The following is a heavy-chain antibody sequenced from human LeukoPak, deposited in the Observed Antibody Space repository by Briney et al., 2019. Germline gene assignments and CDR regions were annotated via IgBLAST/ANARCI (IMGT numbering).Heavy chain of an antibody. J-gene: IGHJ5*02. Sequence: ASVKVSCKASGYTFTDYYLHWVRQAPGQGLEWMGRINPNSGGTNYAQKFQGRVTMTRDTSISTAYMDLSRLRSDDTAVYYCAREGGFRIGHGYNLYWFDPWGQGTLVTVSS. CDR3: AREGGFRIGHGYNLYWFDP. V-gene: IGHV1-2*06. D-gene: IGHD5-18*01. CDR1: GYTFTDYY. CDR2: INPNSGGT.